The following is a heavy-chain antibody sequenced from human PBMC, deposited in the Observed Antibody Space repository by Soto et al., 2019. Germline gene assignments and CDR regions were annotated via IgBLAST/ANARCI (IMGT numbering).Heavy chain of an antibody. CDR2: INHSGST. CDR1: GGSFSGYY. D-gene: IGHD4-17*01. CDR3: ARDYGDYSFDY. V-gene: IGHV4-34*01. J-gene: IGHJ4*02. Sequence: PSETLSLTCAVYGGSFSGYYWSWIRQPPGKGLEWIGEINHSGSTNYNPSLKSRVTISVDTSKNQFSLKLSSVTAADTAVYYCARDYGDYSFDYWGQGTLVTVSS.